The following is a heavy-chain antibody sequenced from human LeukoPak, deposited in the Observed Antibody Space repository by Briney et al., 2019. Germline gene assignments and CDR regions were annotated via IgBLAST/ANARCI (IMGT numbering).Heavy chain of an antibody. CDR3: AKDMGTTGTRSYAFDI. Sequence: PGGSLRLSCAAAGFTFDDYAMRWVRQAPGKGLGWVSGISWNSGNIGYADSVKGRFTISRDNAKNSLYLQMNSLRAEDTALYYCAKDMGTTGTRSYAFDIWGQGTMVTVSS. V-gene: IGHV3-9*01. CDR2: ISWNSGNI. J-gene: IGHJ3*02. D-gene: IGHD1-1*01. CDR1: GFTFDDYA.